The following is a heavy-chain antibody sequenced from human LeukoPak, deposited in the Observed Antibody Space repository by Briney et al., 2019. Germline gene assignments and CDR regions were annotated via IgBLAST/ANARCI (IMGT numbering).Heavy chain of an antibody. J-gene: IGHJ2*01. V-gene: IGHV3-30-3*01. D-gene: IGHD1-14*01. CDR1: GFTFSSYA. CDR2: ISYDGSNK. Sequence: WRSLTLSCAASGFTFSSYAMHWVRQPPGKGLEWVAVISYDGSNKYYADSVKGRFTISRDNSKNTLYLQMNSLRAEDTAVYYCAKDGGNWYFDLWGRGTLVTVSS. CDR3: AKDGGNWYFDL.